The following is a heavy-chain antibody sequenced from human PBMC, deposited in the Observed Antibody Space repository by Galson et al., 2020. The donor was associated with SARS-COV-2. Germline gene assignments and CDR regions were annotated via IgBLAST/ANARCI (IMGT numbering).Heavy chain of an antibody. V-gene: IGHV3-9*01. CDR1: GFTFRDYA. CDR2: VNWDSGTI. Sequence: GGSLRLSCATSGFTFRDYALNWVRQAPGKGLEWVSGVNWDSGTIGYADSVKGRFTISRDDARNSLFLQMDGLRAEDTALYYWVKASSSWYGSALDAWGQGTRVTVAS. CDR3: VKASSSWYGSALDA. D-gene: IGHD6-13*01. J-gene: IGHJ5*02.